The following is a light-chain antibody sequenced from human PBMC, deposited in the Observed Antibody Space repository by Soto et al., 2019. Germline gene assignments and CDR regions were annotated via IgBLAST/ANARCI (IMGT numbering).Light chain of an antibody. CDR3: SSYTASSTYV. V-gene: IGLV2-14*03. Sequence: QSALTQPASVSGSPGQSITISCTGTSSDVGGYNYVSWYQHHPGKAPKLMIFDVSNRPSGVSNRFSGSKSGNTASLTISGLQAEDEADYECSSYTASSTYVFGAGTKVTGL. J-gene: IGLJ1*01. CDR2: DVS. CDR1: SSDVGGYNY.